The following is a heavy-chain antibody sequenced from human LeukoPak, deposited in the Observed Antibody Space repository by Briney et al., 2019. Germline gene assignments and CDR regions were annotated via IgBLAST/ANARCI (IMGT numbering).Heavy chain of an antibody. CDR2: IWYDGSNK. V-gene: IGHV3-33*08. CDR3: ARDGHSSSWDLVAYYYYYMDV. Sequence: GGSLTLSCAASGFTFSSYGMHWVRQAPAKGLEWVAVIWYDGSNKYYADSVKGRFTIARDNSKNTLYLQMNSLRAEGTAVYYCARDGHSSSWDLVAYYYYYMDVWGKGTTVTVSS. D-gene: IGHD6-13*01. CDR1: GFTFSSYG. J-gene: IGHJ6*03.